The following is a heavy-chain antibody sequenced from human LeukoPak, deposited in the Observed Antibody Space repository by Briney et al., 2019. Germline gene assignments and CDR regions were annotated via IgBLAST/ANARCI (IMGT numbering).Heavy chain of an antibody. CDR3: ARGNGILTGLRYYFDY. CDR2: ISSSSSYI. V-gene: IGHV3-21*01. CDR1: GLTVSRNY. J-gene: IGHJ4*02. D-gene: IGHD3-9*01. Sequence: KTGGSLRLSCAASGLTVSRNYMSWVRQAPGKGLEWVSSISSSSSYIYYADSVKGRFTISRDNAKNSLYLQMNSLRAEDTAVYYCARGNGILTGLRYYFDYWGQGTLVTVSS.